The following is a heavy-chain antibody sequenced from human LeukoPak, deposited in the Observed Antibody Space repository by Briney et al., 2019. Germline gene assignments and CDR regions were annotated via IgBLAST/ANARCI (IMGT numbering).Heavy chain of an antibody. D-gene: IGHD3-10*01. Sequence: GGSLRLSCAASGFTFSSYAMSWVRQAPGKGLEWVSAISGSGGSTYYADSVKGRFTISRDNSKNTLYLQMNSLRAEDTAVYYCAKEEGGYGSGSRYFDYWGQGTLVTVSS. CDR3: AKEEGGYGSGSRYFDY. CDR1: GFTFSSYA. V-gene: IGHV3-23*01. J-gene: IGHJ4*02. CDR2: ISGSGGST.